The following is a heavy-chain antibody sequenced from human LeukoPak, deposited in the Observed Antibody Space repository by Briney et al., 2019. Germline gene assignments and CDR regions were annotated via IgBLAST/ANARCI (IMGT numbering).Heavy chain of an antibody. CDR3: ASRLGYCSSTSCYPDDAFDI. Sequence: SVKVSCKASGGTFSSYTISWVRQAPGQGLERMGRIIPILGIANYAQKFQGRVTITADKSTSTAYMELSSLRSEDTAVYYCASRLGYCSSTSCYPDDAFDIWGQGTMVTVSS. CDR2: IIPILGIA. D-gene: IGHD2-2*01. J-gene: IGHJ3*02. CDR1: GGTFSSYT. V-gene: IGHV1-69*02.